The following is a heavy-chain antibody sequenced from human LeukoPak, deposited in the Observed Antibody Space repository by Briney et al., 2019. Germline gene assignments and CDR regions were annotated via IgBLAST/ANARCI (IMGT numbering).Heavy chain of an antibody. CDR3: ARYSSSLAY. D-gene: IGHD6-13*01. CDR2: ISSSSSSI. CDR1: GFSFSSYS. J-gene: IGHJ4*02. Sequence: GGSLRLSCAASGFSFSSYSMTWVRQAPGKGLEWVSYISSSSSSIYYADSVKGRFTSSRDNAENSLYLQINSLRAGDTAVYYCARYSSSLAYWGQGTLLTVSS. V-gene: IGHV3-48*01.